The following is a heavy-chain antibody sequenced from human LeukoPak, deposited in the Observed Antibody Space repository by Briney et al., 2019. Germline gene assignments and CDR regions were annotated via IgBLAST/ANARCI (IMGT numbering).Heavy chain of an antibody. CDR3: ARLRYCGGGSCYFHY. D-gene: IGHD2-15*01. CDR1: GGSISSYY. V-gene: IGHV4-59*08. J-gene: IGHJ4*02. CDR2: IYYSGST. Sequence: SETLSLTCTVSGGSISSYYWSWIRQPPGKGLEWIGYIYYSGSTNYNPSLKSRVTISVDTSNNQFSLKLSSVTAADTAVYYCARLRYCGGGSCYFHYWGQGTLVTVSS.